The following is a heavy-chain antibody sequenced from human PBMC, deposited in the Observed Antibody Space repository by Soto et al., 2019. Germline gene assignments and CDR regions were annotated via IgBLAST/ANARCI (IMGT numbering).Heavy chain of an antibody. CDR2: IYYIGST. Sequence: SETLSLTCTVSGGSISSSSYYWGWIRQPPGKGLEWIGSIYYIGSTYYNPSLKSRVTISVDTSKNQFSLKLSSVTAADTAVYYCASHRGPMVRGVINNWFDPWGQRTLITVSS. CDR3: ASHRGPMVRGVINNWFDP. D-gene: IGHD3-10*01. V-gene: IGHV4-39*01. CDR1: GGSISSSSYY. J-gene: IGHJ5*02.